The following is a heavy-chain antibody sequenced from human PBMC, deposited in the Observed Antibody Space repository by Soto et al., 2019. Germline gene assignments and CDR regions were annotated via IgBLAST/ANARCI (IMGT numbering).Heavy chain of an antibody. CDR3: AKEKYSSTPNDYGIDV. CDR2: ISWDGAST. Sequence: GGSLRLSCAASGFNFDDYTMHWVRQGPGKGLEWVSLISWDGASTYYADSVKGRFTISRDNRKNSLFLQMNSLRTEDTALYYCAKEKYSSTPNDYGIDVWGQGTMATVYS. V-gene: IGHV3-43*01. J-gene: IGHJ6*02. D-gene: IGHD6-19*01. CDR1: GFNFDDYT.